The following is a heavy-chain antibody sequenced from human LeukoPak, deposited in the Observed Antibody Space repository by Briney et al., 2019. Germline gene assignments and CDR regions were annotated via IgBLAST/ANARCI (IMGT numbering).Heavy chain of an antibody. J-gene: IGHJ6*02. V-gene: IGHV4-4*07. CDR1: GGSISSYY. D-gene: IGHD4-17*01. CDR3: ARDTRILRLDGDRYYYYYYGMDV. CDR2: IYTSGST. Sequence: SETQSLTCTVSGGSISSYYWSWIRQPAGKGLEWIGRIYTSGSTNYNPSLKSRVTMSVDTSKNQFSLKLSSVTAADTAVYYCARDTRILRLDGDRYYYYYYGMDVWGQGTTVTVSS.